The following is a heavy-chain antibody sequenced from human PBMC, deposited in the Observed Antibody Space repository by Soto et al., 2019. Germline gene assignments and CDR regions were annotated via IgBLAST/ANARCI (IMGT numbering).Heavy chain of an antibody. CDR1: GFSLTTRGVG. CDR2: IYCDDDK. Sequence: QITLKESGPTLVKPTQTLTLTCTFSGFSLTTRGVGVGWIRQPPGKALECLALIYCDDDKRYSPSLQSRLSITKDTSKNQVVLTLTNVDPVDTARYYCAHIPNYYQYDWFDPWGQGTLVSVSS. V-gene: IGHV2-5*02. CDR3: AHIPNYYQYDWFDP. J-gene: IGHJ5*02. D-gene: IGHD3-16*01.